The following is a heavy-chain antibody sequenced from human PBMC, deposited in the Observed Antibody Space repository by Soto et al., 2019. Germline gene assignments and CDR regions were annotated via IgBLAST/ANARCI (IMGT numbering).Heavy chain of an antibody. V-gene: IGHV3-53*01. D-gene: IGHD6-13*01. J-gene: IGHJ4*02. CDR3: ARQITASGPFAF. CDR2: IYSDGTT. CDR1: GFTVSTSY. Sequence: PGGSLRLSCAASGFTVSTSYMSCVRQAPGKGPEWVSNIYSDGTTYYADSVKGRFTISRDNSKSTLYLQMNSLRAEDTAVYYCARQITASGPFAFWGQGTLVTV.